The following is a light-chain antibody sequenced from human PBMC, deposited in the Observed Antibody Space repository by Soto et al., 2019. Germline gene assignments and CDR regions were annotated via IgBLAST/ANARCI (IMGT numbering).Light chain of an antibody. CDR1: SGHSSYA. V-gene: IGLV4-69*01. CDR2: LNSDGSH. Sequence: QSALTQSPSASASLGASVKLTCTLSSGHSSYAIAWHQQQPEKGPRYLMKLNSDGSHSKGDGIPDRISGSSSGAERYLTISSLQSEDEADYYCQTWGTGIHVLFGGGTKLTVL. CDR3: QTWGTGIHVL. J-gene: IGLJ2*01.